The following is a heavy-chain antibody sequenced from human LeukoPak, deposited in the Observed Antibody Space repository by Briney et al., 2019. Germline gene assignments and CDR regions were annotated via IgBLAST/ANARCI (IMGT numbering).Heavy chain of an antibody. CDR2: ISGSGGST. CDR3: AKSETGGSGSYYNR. D-gene: IGHD3-10*01. J-gene: IGHJ5*02. Sequence: GGSLRLSCAASGFTFSSYGMSWVRQAPGKGLEWVSAISGSGGSTYYADSVKGRFAISRDNSKNTLYLQMNSLRAEDTAVYYCAKSETGGSGSYYNRWGQGTLVTVSS. CDR1: GFTFSSYG. V-gene: IGHV3-23*01.